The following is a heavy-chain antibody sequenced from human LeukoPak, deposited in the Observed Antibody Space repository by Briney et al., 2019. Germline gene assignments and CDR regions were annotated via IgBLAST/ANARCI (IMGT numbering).Heavy chain of an antibody. V-gene: IGHV1-8*01. Sequence: ASVKVSCKASGYTFTSYDIIWVRQASGQGLEWMGWMNPNSGHTGYAQKFQGRVTMTRTTSISTAYMELTSLTSEDSAVYYCARGIVGVRKRNGYWGQGTLVTVSS. CDR2: MNPNSGHT. D-gene: IGHD1-26*01. CDR3: ARGIVGVRKRNGY. J-gene: IGHJ4*02. CDR1: GYTFTSYD.